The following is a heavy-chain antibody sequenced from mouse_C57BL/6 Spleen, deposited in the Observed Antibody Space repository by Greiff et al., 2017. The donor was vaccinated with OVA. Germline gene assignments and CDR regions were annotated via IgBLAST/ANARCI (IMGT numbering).Heavy chain of an antibody. CDR3: ARLAVVADAMDY. V-gene: IGHV1-59*01. CDR2: IDPSDSYT. J-gene: IGHJ4*01. D-gene: IGHD1-1*01. CDR1: GYTFTSYW. Sequence: QVQLQQPGAELVRPGTSVKLSCKASGYTFTSYWMHWVKQRPGQGLEWIGVIDPSDSYTNYNQKFKGQATLTVDTSSSTAYMQLSSLTSEDSAVYYCARLAVVADAMDYWGQGTSVTVSS.